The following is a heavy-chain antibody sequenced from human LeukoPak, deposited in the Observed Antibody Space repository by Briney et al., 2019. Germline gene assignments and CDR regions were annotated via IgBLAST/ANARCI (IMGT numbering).Heavy chain of an antibody. CDR3: AKDLIPHSSGYSPYYFDY. CDR1: GFTFSDYY. V-gene: IGHV3-11*01. J-gene: IGHJ4*02. CDR2: ISSSGSTI. D-gene: IGHD3-22*01. Sequence: GGSLRLSCAASGFTFSDYYMSWIRQAPGKGLEWVSYISSSGSTIYYADSVKGRFTISRDNAKNSLYLQMNSLRAEDTALYYCAKDLIPHSSGYSPYYFDYWGQGTLVTVSS.